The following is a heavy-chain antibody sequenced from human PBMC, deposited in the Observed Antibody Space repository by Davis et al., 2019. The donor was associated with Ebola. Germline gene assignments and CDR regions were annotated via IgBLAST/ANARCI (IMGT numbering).Heavy chain of an antibody. D-gene: IGHD5-18*01. CDR2: INHSGST. J-gene: IGHJ6*02. V-gene: IGHV4-34*01. Sequence: GSLRLSCTVSGGSISNNYWSWIRQPPGKGLEWIGEINHSGSTNYNPSLKSRVTISVDTSKNQFSLKLSSVTAADTAVYYCARDTAMVSSRYYYYGMDVWGQGTTVTVSS. CDR1: GGSISNNY. CDR3: ARDTAMVSSRYYYYGMDV.